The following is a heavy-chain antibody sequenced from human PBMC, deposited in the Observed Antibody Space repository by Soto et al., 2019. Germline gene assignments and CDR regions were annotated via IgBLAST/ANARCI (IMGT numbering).Heavy chain of an antibody. CDR2: ISYDGSNK. Sequence: SLSLCFAAAGFTFSSYGSHCVLQSPGQGLYCLSVISYDGSNKYYADSVKGRFTISRDNSKNTLYLQMNSLRDEDTDVYYCARAKDFGVVQFIATHPYYYSYGMEVWGQRPTVTVYS. V-gene: IGHV3-30-3*01. CDR3: ARAKDFGVVQFIATHPYYYSYGMEV. CDR1: GFTFSSYG. J-gene: IGHJ6*01. D-gene: IGHD3-3*01.